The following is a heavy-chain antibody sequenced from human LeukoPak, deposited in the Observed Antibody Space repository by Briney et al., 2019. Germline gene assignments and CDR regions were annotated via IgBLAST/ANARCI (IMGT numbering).Heavy chain of an antibody. Sequence: TSETLSLTCTVSGGSMSNYYWSWVRQTPGKGLEWIGYISYSGSTNHNPPLESRVTISVDTSKNRFSLKLSSVTAADTAVYYCARRGRAAGKYGGYEYWYFDYWGQGTLVTVSS. J-gene: IGHJ4*02. D-gene: IGHD5-12*01. CDR3: ARRGRAAGKYGGYEYWYFDY. V-gene: IGHV4-59*08. CDR1: GGSMSNYY. CDR2: ISYSGST.